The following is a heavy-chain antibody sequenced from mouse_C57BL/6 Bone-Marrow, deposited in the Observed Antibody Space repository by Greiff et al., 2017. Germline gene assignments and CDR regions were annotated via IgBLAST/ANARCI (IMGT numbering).Heavy chain of an antibody. J-gene: IGHJ2*01. CDR3: TTIVYYGSSSYYFDY. Sequence: VQLKQSGAELVRPGASVKLSCTASGFNIKDDYMHWVKQRPEQGLEWIGWIDPENGDTEYASKFQGKATITADTSSTTAYLQLSSLTSEDTAVYYCTTIVYYGSSSYYFDYGGQGTTLTVSS. CDR2: IDPENGDT. V-gene: IGHV14-4*01. D-gene: IGHD1-1*01. CDR1: GFNIKDDY.